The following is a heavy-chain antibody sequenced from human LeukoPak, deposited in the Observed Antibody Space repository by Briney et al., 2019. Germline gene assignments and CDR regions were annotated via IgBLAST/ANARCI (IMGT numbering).Heavy chain of an antibody. CDR3: ARKGYYDFWSGGTDAFDI. J-gene: IGHJ3*02. V-gene: IGHV1-69*13. CDR1: GGTFSSYA. CDR2: IIPIFGTA. D-gene: IGHD3-3*01. Sequence: SVKVSCTASGGTFSSYAISWVRQAPGQGLEWMGGIIPIFGTANYAQKFQGRVTITADESTSTAYMELSSLRSEDTAVYYCARKGYYDFWSGGTDAFDIWGQGTMVTVSS.